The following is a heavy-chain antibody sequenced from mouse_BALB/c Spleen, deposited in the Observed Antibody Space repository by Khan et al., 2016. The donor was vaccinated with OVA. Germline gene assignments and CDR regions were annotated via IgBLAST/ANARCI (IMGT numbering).Heavy chain of an antibody. V-gene: IGHV1S41*01. J-gene: IGHJ4*01. CDR1: GYTFTSYW. CDR3: ARSNYYGRSLYAMDY. D-gene: IGHD1-1*01. CDR2: LAPGSGSS. Sequence: DLVKPGASVKLSRKASGYTFTSYWINWIKQRPGQGLEWIGRLAPGSGSSDYNEMFKGTATLTVDTSSSTAYIQLSSLSSEDSAVYFCARSNYYGRSLYAMDYWGQGTSVTVSS.